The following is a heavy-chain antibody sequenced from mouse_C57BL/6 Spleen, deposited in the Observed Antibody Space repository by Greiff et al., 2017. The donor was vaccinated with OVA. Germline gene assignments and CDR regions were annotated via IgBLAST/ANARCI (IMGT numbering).Heavy chain of an antibody. V-gene: IGHV3-6*01. CDR1: GYSIPSGYY. J-gene: IGHJ2*01. Sequence: EVKLMESGPGLVKPSQSLSLTCSVTGYSIPSGYYWNWIRQFPGNKLEWMGYISYDGSNNYNPSLKNRISITRDTSKNQFFLKLNSVTTEGTATYYCARDRGGYFDYWGQGTTLTVSS. CDR2: ISYDGSN. CDR3: ARDRGGYFDY.